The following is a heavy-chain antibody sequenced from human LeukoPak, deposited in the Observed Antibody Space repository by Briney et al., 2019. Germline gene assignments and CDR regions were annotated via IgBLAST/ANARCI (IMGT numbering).Heavy chain of an antibody. D-gene: IGHD3-22*01. CDR1: GGSISSSSYY. J-gene: IGHJ6*04. Sequence: SETLSLTCTVSGGSISSSSYYWGWIRQPPGKGLEWIGSIYYSGSTYYNPSLKSRVTISVDTSKNQFSLKLSSVTAADTAVYYCATMNNYYGMDVWGEATTVTVSS. CDR2: IYYSGST. CDR3: ATMNNYYGMDV. V-gene: IGHV4-39*01.